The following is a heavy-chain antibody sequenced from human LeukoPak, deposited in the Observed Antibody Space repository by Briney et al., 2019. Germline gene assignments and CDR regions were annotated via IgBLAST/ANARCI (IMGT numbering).Heavy chain of an antibody. V-gene: IGHV3-20*04. J-gene: IGHJ4*02. Sequence: GGSLRLSCAASGFTFRNYGMSWVRQAPGKGLEWVSGINWNGGSTGYADSVKGRFTISRDNAKNSLYLQMNSLRAEDTALYYCARVGKWLVAQKYFDYWGQGTLVTVSS. CDR1: GFTFRNYG. CDR2: INWNGGST. CDR3: ARVGKWLVAQKYFDY. D-gene: IGHD6-19*01.